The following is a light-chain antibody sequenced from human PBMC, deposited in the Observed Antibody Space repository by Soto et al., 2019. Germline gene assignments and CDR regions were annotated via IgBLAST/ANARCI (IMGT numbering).Light chain of an antibody. V-gene: IGKV3-15*01. CDR2: GAS. J-gene: IGKJ1*01. CDR3: QQYKNGWT. CDR1: QSVSSN. Sequence: EILMTQSPATLFVSPGERATLSCRASQSVSSNLAWYQQKPGQAPWLLIYGASTRATGIPARFSGSGSGTEFTLTISSLQSEDFAVYYCQQYKNGWTFGQGTKVDI.